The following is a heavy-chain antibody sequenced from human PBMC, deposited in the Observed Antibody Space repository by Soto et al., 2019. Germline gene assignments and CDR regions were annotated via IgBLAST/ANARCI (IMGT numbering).Heavy chain of an antibody. J-gene: IGHJ5*02. CDR3: ARLPLAAAYSDANT. CDR2: IATRDSYI. Sequence: XPHRIASNGSGYSFINFCIRWIPQMTGTGLLWMGRIATRDSYIPYSPSFPGHVTISDDKSISTAYLQWSSLKASDTAMYYCARLPLAAAYSDANTWGQGTLVTV. V-gene: IGHV5-10-1*01. CDR1: GYSFINFC. D-gene: IGHD6-13*01.